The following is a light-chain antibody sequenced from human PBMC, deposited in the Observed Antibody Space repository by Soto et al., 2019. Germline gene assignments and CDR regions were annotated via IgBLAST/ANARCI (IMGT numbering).Light chain of an antibody. CDR2: DVS. CDR1: QSISRW. J-gene: IGKJ1*01. V-gene: IGKV1-5*01. Sequence: HMTQSPPPLSSCVRDTFTTTRRXAVNRSXGASQSISRWLAWYQQKPGKAPKLLIYDVSSLESGVPSRFSGSGSGTEFTLTISSQQPDDFATYYCQQYNSYPWTFGQGTKVDI. CDR3: QQYNSYPWT.